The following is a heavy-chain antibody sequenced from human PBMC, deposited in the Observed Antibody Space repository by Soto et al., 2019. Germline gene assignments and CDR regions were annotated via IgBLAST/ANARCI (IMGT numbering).Heavy chain of an antibody. D-gene: IGHD3-10*01. CDR1: VGSIIRDGYY. Sequence: TLGLTCTFSVGSIIRDGYYWSWIRPHPGQGLEYIGYIYCSGDTYFTPSLERRVTISVDTSQNQFSLHLRTVTAEDTAVYYCARDSYKSDYTHHWFDPWGQGTLGTVSS. CDR3: ARDSYKSDYTHHWFDP. V-gene: IGHV4-31*03. CDR2: IYCSGDT. J-gene: IGHJ5*02.